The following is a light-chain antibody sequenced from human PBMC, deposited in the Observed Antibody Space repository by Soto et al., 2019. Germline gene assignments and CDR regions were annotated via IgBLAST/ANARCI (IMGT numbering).Light chain of an antibody. Sequence: QSVLTQPPSVSGAPGQRVTISCTGSSSNIGAGYDVHWYQQLPGTAPKLLIYGNSNRPSGVPDRFSGSKSGTSAFLAITGLQAEDEADYYCQSYDSSHYVFGTGTKLTVL. CDR1: SSNIGAGYD. V-gene: IGLV1-40*01. CDR2: GNS. J-gene: IGLJ1*01. CDR3: QSYDSSHYV.